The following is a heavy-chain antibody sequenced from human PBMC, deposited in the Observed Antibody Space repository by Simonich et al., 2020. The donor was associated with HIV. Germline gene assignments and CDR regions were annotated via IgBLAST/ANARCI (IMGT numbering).Heavy chain of an antibody. J-gene: IGHJ5*02. CDR3: ARHHELGMGWFDP. V-gene: IGHV4-39*01. D-gene: IGHD7-27*01. Sequence: QVLLQESGPGLVKPSETLSLTCSVSGGSISSRNYYWGWIRQPPGKGLEWIGEIYHSGTTNYNPSLKSRVTISVDTSKNQFSLKLSSVTAADTAVYYCARHHELGMGWFDPWGQGTLVTVSS. CDR2: IYHSGTT. CDR1: GGSISSRNYY.